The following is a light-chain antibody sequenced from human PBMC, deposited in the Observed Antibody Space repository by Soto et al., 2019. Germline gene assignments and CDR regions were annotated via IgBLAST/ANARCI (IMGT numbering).Light chain of an antibody. Sequence: DIQMTQSPSTLSASVGDRVTITCRASQSISSWLAWYQQKPGKAPKLLIYDASSLESGVPSRFSGRGSGTEFTLTISSPQPDDFATYDCQQYNNYSSYTFGQGTKLEIK. J-gene: IGKJ2*01. CDR2: DAS. V-gene: IGKV1-5*01. CDR1: QSISSW. CDR3: QQYNNYSSYT.